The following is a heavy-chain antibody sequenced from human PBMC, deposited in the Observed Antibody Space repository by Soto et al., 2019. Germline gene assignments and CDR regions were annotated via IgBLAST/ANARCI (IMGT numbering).Heavy chain of an antibody. Sequence: VQLVESGGGLVQPGGSLRISCAASGFTFRSYSMNWVRQAPGKGLEWASYISSGSSTKYYADSVKGRFTISRDNAKDSLYLQMNSLRADDTAVYYCARESYCSSTSCHSDPFDIWGQGTMVTVSS. D-gene: IGHD2-2*01. CDR3: ARESYCSSTSCHSDPFDI. CDR2: ISSGSSTK. CDR1: GFTFRSYS. V-gene: IGHV3-48*01. J-gene: IGHJ3*02.